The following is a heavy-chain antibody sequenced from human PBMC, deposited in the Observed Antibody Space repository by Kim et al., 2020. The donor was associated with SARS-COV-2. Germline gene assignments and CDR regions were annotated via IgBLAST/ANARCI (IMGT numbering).Heavy chain of an antibody. CDR2: SRNKVNNYIT. CDR3: ASPSTGITGGFDY. Sequence: GGSLRLSCAASGFAFSDHYMDWVRQAPGKGLEWVGRSRNKVNNYITEYAASVRDRFTISRDESENSLYLQMISLTTEDTAVYYWASPSTGITGGFDYWGQGTLVTVSS. CDR1: GFAFSDHY. D-gene: IGHD1-1*01. J-gene: IGHJ4*02. V-gene: IGHV3-72*01.